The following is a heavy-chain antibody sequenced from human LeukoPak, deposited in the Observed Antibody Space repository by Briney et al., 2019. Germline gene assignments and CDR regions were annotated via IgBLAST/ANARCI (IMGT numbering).Heavy chain of an antibody. CDR1: GFTFRSFG. D-gene: IGHD1-14*01. CDR2: ISSDGSDK. V-gene: IGHV3-30*03. Sequence: PGGSLRLSCAGSGFTFRSFGMRWVRQAPGKGLEWVAFISSDGSDKYYADSVKGRFTISRDNSKKTVYLQTNSLKTEDTAVYYCATDRNWFKYFDHWGQGTPVTVSS. CDR3: ATDRNWFKYFDH. J-gene: IGHJ4*02.